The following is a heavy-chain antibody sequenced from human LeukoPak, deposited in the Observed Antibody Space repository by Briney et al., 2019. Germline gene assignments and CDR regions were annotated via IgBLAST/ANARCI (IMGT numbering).Heavy chain of an antibody. V-gene: IGHV3-64*01. Sequence: GGSLRLSRAASGFTFSSYSMHWVRPAPGKGLEHVSAISSNGGSTYYANSMKGRFTIPRDNSKNTLFLQMGSLRAEDMAVYYCASGTLTELDYWGQGTLVTVSS. CDR2: ISSNGGST. CDR1: GFTFSSYS. J-gene: IGHJ4*02. D-gene: IGHD4-11*01. CDR3: ASGTLTELDY.